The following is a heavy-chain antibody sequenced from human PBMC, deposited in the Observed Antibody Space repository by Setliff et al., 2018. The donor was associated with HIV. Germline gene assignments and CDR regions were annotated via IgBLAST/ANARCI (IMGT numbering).Heavy chain of an antibody. Sequence: TLSLTCTVSGGSISSGSYYWNWIRQPAGKGLEWIGRIYTSGSTTYNPSLKSRVTISVDTSNNQFSLKLSSVTAADTAVYHCARRNSGWYDAFDIWGQGTMVTVSS. J-gene: IGHJ3*02. CDR2: IYTSGST. CDR1: GGSISSGSYY. V-gene: IGHV4-61*02. CDR3: ARRNSGWYDAFDI. D-gene: IGHD6-19*01.